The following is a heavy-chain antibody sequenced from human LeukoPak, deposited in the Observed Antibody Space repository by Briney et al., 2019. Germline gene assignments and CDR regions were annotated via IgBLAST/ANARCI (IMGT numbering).Heavy chain of an antibody. CDR1: GFTFSSYS. CDR3: ARADIVVVPAARGGD. D-gene: IGHD2-2*01. CDR2: ISSSSSTI. V-gene: IGHV3-48*01. Sequence: GGSLRLSCAASGFTFSSYSMNWVRQAPGKGLEWVSYISSSSSTIYYADSVKGRFTTSRDNAKNSLYLQMNSLRAEDTAVYYCARADIVVVPAARGGDWGQGTLVTVSS. J-gene: IGHJ4*02.